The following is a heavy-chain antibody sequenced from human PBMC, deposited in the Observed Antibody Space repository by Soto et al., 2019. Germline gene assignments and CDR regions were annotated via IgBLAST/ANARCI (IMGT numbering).Heavy chain of an antibody. V-gene: IGHV1-69*06. J-gene: IGHJ4*02. D-gene: IGHD6-13*01. CDR2: IIPIFGTA. CDR3: ARGDSSSHHFDY. Sequence: SSVKVSCKASGGTFSSYAISWVRQAPGQGLEWMGGIIPIFGTANYAQKFQGRVAITADKSTSTAYMELSSLRSEDTAVYYCARGDSSSHHFDYWGQGTLVTVSS. CDR1: GGTFSSYA.